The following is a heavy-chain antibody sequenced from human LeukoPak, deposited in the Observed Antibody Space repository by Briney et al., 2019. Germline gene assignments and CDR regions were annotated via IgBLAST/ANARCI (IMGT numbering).Heavy chain of an antibody. D-gene: IGHD5-24*01. V-gene: IGHV4-30-2*02. CDR1: GGSISSGGYS. Sequence: SETLSLTCAVSGGSISSGGYSWSWIRQPPGKGLEWIGYIYHSGSTYYNPFLKSRVTISVDTSKNQFSLKLSSVTAADTAVYYCASNRPPQLAFDIWGQGTMVTVSS. CDR3: ASNRPPQLAFDI. J-gene: IGHJ3*02. CDR2: IYHSGST.